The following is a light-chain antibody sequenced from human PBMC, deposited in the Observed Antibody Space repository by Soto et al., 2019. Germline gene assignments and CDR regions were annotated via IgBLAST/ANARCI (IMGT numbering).Light chain of an antibody. V-gene: IGKV1-5*01. CDR1: QSISSW. J-gene: IGKJ4*01. CDR3: QQYNSYSLT. CDR2: DAS. Sequence: DIQVTQSPSTLSASFGDRVTITCRASQSISSWLAWYKQKPGKAPKLLIYDASSLESGVPSRFSGSGSGTEFTLTISSLKPDDFATYYCQQYNSYSLTFGGGTKVDIK.